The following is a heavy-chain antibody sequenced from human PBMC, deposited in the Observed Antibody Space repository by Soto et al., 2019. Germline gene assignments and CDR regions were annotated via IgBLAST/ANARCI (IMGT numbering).Heavy chain of an antibody. CDR2: IYHSGNT. V-gene: IGHV4-39*01. D-gene: IGHD3-16*01. J-gene: IGHJ5*02. CDR3: ARHGLGTLNWFDP. Sequence: QLQLQESGPGLVKPSETLSLTCSVSGGSLNRGRYYWGWIRQPPGKGLEWIGSIYHSGNTYYNSPLKSRVTMSVDTSKNQFSLKLSSVTAADTAVYYCARHGLGTLNWFDPWGQGDLVTVSS. CDR1: GGSLNRGRYY.